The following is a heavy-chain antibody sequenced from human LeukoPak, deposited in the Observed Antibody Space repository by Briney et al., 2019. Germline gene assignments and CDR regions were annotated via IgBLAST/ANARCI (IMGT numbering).Heavy chain of an antibody. Sequence: PGGSLRLSCAATGFTFRNYGMHWVRQAPGKGLEWVAFIRHDGSNKYYADSVKGRFTISRDDSKNTLNLQMDSLRPEDTAVYYCARKAFCTGGSCYVSSDYYYVDVWGKGTTIIVS. CDR3: ARKAFCTGGSCYVSSDYYYVDV. CDR1: GFTFRNYG. CDR2: IRHDGSNK. D-gene: IGHD2-15*01. J-gene: IGHJ6*03. V-gene: IGHV3-30*02.